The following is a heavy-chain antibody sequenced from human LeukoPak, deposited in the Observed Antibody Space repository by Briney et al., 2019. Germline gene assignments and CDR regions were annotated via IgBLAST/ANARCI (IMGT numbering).Heavy chain of an antibody. V-gene: IGHV3-21*01. Sequence: GGSLRLSCAASGFTFSSYSMNWVRQAPGKGLEWVSSISSSSSYIYYADSVKGRFTFSRDNAKNTLYLQMNSLRAEDTAVYYCARGADTGYSSDSWGQGTLVTVSS. CDR2: ISSSSSYI. J-gene: IGHJ5*02. D-gene: IGHD6-19*01. CDR3: ARGADTGYSSDS. CDR1: GFTFSSYS.